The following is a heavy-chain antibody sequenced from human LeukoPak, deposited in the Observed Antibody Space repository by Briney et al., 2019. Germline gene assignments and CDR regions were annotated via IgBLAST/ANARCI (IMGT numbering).Heavy chain of an antibody. D-gene: IGHD3-22*01. V-gene: IGHV3-48*01. Sequence: QPGGSLRLSCAASGFTFSSYSMNWVRQAPGKGLEWVSYISSSSSTIYYADSVKGPFTISRDNAKNSLYLQMNSLRAEDTAVYYCARVGDSSGYYYVDYWGQGTLVTVSS. CDR2: ISSSSSTI. J-gene: IGHJ4*02. CDR3: ARVGDSSGYYYVDY. CDR1: GFTFSSYS.